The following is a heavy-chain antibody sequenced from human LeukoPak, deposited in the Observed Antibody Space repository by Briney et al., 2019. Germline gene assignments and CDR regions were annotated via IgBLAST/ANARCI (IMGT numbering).Heavy chain of an antibody. CDR3: AREAPGPLKGIAVAESAFDI. CDR1: GYTFTSYG. D-gene: IGHD6-19*01. Sequence: GASVKVSCKASGYTFTSYGISWVRQAPGQGLEWMGWISAYNGNTNYAQKLQGRVTMTTDTSTTTAYMELSRLRSDASAVYYCAREAPGPLKGIAVAESAFDIWGQGTMVSAS. J-gene: IGHJ3*02. CDR2: ISAYNGNT. V-gene: IGHV1-18*01.